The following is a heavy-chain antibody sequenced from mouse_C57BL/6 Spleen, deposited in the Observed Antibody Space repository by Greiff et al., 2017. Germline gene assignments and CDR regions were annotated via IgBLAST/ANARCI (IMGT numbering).Heavy chain of an antibody. J-gene: IGHJ4*01. CDR3: AREDYGSSYEMGYYAMDY. CDR2: ISYDGSN. CDR1: GYSITSGYY. V-gene: IGHV3-6*01. Sequence: EVKLVESGPGLVKPSQSLSLTCSVTGYSITSGYYWNWIRQFPGNKLEWMGYISYDGSNNYNPSLKNRISITRDTSKNQFFLKLNSVTTEDTATYYCAREDYGSSYEMGYYAMDYWGQGTSVTVSS. D-gene: IGHD1-1*01.